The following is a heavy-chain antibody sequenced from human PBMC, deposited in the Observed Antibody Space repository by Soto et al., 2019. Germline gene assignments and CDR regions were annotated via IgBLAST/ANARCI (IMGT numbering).Heavy chain of an antibody. CDR1: GDTFGSYA. V-gene: IGHV1-69*12. Sequence: QVQLVQSGAEVKKPGSSVKVSCKASGDTFGSYAISWVRQAPGQGLEWMGGIIPIVGTANYAQKFQGRVTITADDSTSIAYLELSSLRSEDTAVYSCARDTPPGGYYTSSRYYPIHGMDVSGQGTTVTVSS. J-gene: IGHJ6*02. CDR3: ARDTPPGGYYTSSRYYPIHGMDV. D-gene: IGHD3-22*01. CDR2: IIPIVGTA.